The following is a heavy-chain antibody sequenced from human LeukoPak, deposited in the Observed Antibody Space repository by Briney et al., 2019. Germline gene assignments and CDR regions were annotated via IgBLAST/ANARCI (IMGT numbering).Heavy chain of an antibody. Sequence: GGSLRLSCAASGFTFSTYNMNWVRQAPGKGLEWVSYISAGSSTIFYADSVKGRFTISRDNARDTLYLQMNSLRAEDTAVYYCTRDFRGLSWYFDYWGQGTLVTVSS. CDR1: GFTFSTYN. V-gene: IGHV3-48*01. D-gene: IGHD3-10*01. J-gene: IGHJ4*02. CDR2: ISAGSSTI. CDR3: TRDFRGLSWYFDY.